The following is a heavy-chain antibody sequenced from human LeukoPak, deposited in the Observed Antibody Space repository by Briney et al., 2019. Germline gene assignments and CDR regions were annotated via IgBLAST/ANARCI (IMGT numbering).Heavy chain of an antibody. J-gene: IGHJ6*02. Sequence: GGSLRLSCAASGFTFSSYSMNWVRQAPGKGLEWVSSISSSSSYIYYADSVKSRFTISRDNAKNSLYLQMNSLRAEDTAVYYCARDPTYCTNGVCYTVYYYGMDVWGQGTTVTVSS. CDR1: GFTFSSYS. D-gene: IGHD2-8*01. CDR2: ISSSSSYI. V-gene: IGHV3-21*01. CDR3: ARDPTYCTNGVCYTVYYYGMDV.